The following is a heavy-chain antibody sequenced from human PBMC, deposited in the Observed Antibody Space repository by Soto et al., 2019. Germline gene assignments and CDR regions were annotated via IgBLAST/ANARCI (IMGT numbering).Heavy chain of an antibody. D-gene: IGHD1-26*01. CDR3: AASWELNYYYYGMDV. CDR2: IYPGDSDT. V-gene: IGHV5-51*01. CDR1: GYSFTSYW. J-gene: IGHJ6*02. Sequence: GESLKISCKVSGYSFTSYWIGWVRQIPWKGLEWMGIIYPGDSDTRYSPSFQGQVTISADKSISTAYLQWSSLKASDTAMYYCAASWELNYYYYGMDVWGQGTTVTVS.